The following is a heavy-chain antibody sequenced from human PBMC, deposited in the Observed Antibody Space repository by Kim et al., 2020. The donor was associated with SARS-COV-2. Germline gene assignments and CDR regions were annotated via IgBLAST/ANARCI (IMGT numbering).Heavy chain of an antibody. CDR2: ISSSGSTI. V-gene: IGHV3-11*01. CDR3: ARAYNDYVWGTPIDY. J-gene: IGHJ4*02. D-gene: IGHD3-16*01. Sequence: GGSLRLSCAASGFTFSDYYMSWIRQAPGKGLEWVSYISSSGSTIYYADSVKGRFTISRDNAKNSLYLQMNSLRAEDTAVYYCARAYNDYVWGTPIDYWGQGTLVTVSS. CDR1: GFTFSDYY.